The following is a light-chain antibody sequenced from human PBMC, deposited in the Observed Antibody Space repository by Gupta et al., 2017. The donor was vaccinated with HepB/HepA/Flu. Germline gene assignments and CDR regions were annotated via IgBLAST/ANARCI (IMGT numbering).Light chain of an antibody. Sequence: IVVTQSPLSLPVTPGEPASISCRSSRNLLLDNGHNYLDWYLQKPGQPPQLLIYLGSNRASGVPDRFSGSGSGTDFTLKISRVEPEDVGVYYCMQVLETPRTLGQGTKVEIK. CDR1: RNLLLDNGHNY. CDR2: LGS. V-gene: IGKV2-28*01. CDR3: MQVLETPRT. J-gene: IGKJ1*01.